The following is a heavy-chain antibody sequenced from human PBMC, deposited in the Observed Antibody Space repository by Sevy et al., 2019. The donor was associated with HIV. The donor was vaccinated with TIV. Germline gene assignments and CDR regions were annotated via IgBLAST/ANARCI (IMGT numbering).Heavy chain of an antibody. Sequence: GGSLRLSCAASGFTFSSYAMSWVRQAPGKGLEWVSTISSRGRSTYYADSVKGPFTISRDNSKNTLSLLMNSLRAEDTALYSCAKAGVAVAGTFDLFYFDYWGQGTLVTVSS. CDR1: GFTFSSYA. D-gene: IGHD6-19*01. CDR3: AKAGVAVAGTFDLFYFDY. J-gene: IGHJ4*02. CDR2: ISSRGRST. V-gene: IGHV3-23*01.